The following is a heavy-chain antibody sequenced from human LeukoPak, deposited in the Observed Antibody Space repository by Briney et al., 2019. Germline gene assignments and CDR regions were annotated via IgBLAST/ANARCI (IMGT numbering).Heavy chain of an antibody. J-gene: IGHJ5*02. Sequence: ASVKVSCKASGYTFTSYAISWVRQAPGQGLEWMGGIIPIFGTANYAQKFQGRVTITADESTSTAYMELSSLRSEGTAVYYCARGVTSGMTTVTFWFDPWGQGTLVTVSS. CDR1: GYTFTSYA. D-gene: IGHD4-17*01. V-gene: IGHV1-69*13. CDR3: ARGVTSGMTTVTFWFDP. CDR2: IIPIFGTA.